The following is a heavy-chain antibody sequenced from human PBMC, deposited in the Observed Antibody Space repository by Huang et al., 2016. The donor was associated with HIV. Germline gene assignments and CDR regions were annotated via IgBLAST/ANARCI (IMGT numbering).Heavy chain of an antibody. Sequence: QLQLQESGPGLVNPSETLSLTCIVSGGSISTSDYFWGWIRQPPGKGLEWIGSIYYSGSPYHNPSLKRRVTVSADTASNQFSLNMRSVTAADTAVYYCARQLKVLVIGPGLDALDLWGQGTMVTVAS. CDR1: GGSISTSDYF. CDR3: ARQLKVLVIGPGLDALDL. CDR2: IYYSGSP. V-gene: IGHV4-39*01. D-gene: IGHD3-9*01. J-gene: IGHJ3*01.